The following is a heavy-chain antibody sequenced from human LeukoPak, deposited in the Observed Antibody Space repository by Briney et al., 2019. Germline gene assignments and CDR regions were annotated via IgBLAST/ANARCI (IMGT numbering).Heavy chain of an antibody. D-gene: IGHD5-12*01. CDR3: ARGGGYASPIGY. Sequence: SETLSLTCTLSGGAISTYYWSWIRQPPGKGLEWIGYIYHSGSTNYNPSLKSRVAISVDTSKNQFSLKLSSVTAADTAVYYCARGGGYASPIGYWGQGALVTVSS. CDR1: GGAISTYY. V-gene: IGHV4-59*01. CDR2: IYHSGST. J-gene: IGHJ4*02.